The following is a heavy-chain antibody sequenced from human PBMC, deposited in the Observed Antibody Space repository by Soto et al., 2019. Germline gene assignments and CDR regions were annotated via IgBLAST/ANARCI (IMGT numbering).Heavy chain of an antibody. D-gene: IGHD6-19*01. CDR2: IYHSGST. J-gene: IGHJ4*02. CDR1: GGSISSGGYS. Sequence: QLQLQESGSGLVKPSQTLSLTCAVSGGSISSGGYSWSWIRQPPGKGLEWIGYIYHSGSTYYNPSLKSRVTISVYRSKSQFSLKLSSVTAADTAVYYCARAGGLGAVAVDYWGQGTLVTVSS. V-gene: IGHV4-30-2*01. CDR3: ARAGGLGAVAVDY.